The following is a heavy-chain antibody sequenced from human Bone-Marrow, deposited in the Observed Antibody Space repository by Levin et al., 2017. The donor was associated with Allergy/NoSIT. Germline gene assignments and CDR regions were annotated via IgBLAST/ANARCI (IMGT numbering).Heavy chain of an antibody. V-gene: IGHV3-33*01. Sequence: GESLKISCAASGFTFSAFGMHWVRQAPGRGLEWVAVIWYDGSHKFYADSVKGRFTISRDNSKNTLYLQMNSLRAEDTAVYYCTRHRGEWGQFYFDYWGQGILVTVSS. CDR1: GFTFSAFG. J-gene: IGHJ4*02. D-gene: IGHD1-26*01. CDR3: TRHRGEWGQFYFDY. CDR2: IWYDGSHK.